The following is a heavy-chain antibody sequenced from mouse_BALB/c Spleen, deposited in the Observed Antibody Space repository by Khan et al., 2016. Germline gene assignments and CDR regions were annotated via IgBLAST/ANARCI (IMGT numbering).Heavy chain of an antibody. CDR2: IDPANGNT. D-gene: IGHD3-2*01. CDR3: ARVTARAMGAY. J-gene: IGHJ3*01. Sequence: VQLQQPGAELVKPGASVKLSCTASGFNIKDTYMHWVKQRPEQGLEWIGRIDPANGNTKYDPKFQGKATITADTSSNTAYLQLSSLTSEDTAVYYCARVTARAMGAYWGQGTLVTVSA. CDR1: GFNIKDTY. V-gene: IGHV14-3*02.